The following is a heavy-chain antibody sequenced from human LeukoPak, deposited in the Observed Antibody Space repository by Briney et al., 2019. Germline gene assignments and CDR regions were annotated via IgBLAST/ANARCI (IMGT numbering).Heavy chain of an antibody. D-gene: IGHD3-22*01. V-gene: IGHV3-23*01. Sequence: GGSLRLSCAASGFTYSSYAMSWVRQAPGKGLEWVSAISGSGGSTYYADSVKGRFTISRDNSKNTLYLQMNSLRAEDTAVYYCAKVPYDSSGYYYFDYWGQGTLVTVSS. CDR2: ISGSGGST. CDR1: GFTYSSYA. CDR3: AKVPYDSSGYYYFDY. J-gene: IGHJ4*02.